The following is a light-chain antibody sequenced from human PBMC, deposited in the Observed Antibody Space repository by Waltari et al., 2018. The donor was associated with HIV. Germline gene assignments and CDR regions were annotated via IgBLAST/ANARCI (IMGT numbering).Light chain of an antibody. CDR2: GAS. V-gene: IGKV3-15*01. J-gene: IGKJ1*01. Sequence: EVVMTQSPATLLESPGKTANLSCRASRSVGSSLAWYHQKPGRGPRLLIYGASSRASDAPPTFSGSGAGTDFSLSISSLRSDDLGIYYCQQYNTWPLTFGRGTTVEIK. CDR3: QQYNTWPLT. CDR1: RSVGSS.